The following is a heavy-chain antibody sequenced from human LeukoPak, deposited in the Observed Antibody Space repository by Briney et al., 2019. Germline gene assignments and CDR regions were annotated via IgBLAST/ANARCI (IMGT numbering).Heavy chain of an antibody. CDR3: ARDTLATVTSDY. J-gene: IGHJ4*02. CDR2: ISAYNGNT. CDR1: GYTFTSYGISYG. V-gene: IGHV1-18*01. D-gene: IGHD4-17*01. Sequence: GASVKVSCKASGYTFTSYGISYGISWLRQAPGQGLEWMGWISAYNGNTNYAQKLQGRVTMTTDTSTSTAYMELRSLRSDDTAVYYCARDTLATVTSDYWGQGTLVTVSS.